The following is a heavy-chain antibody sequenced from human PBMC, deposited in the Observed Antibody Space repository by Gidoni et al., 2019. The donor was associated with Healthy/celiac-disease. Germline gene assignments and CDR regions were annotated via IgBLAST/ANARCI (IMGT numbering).Heavy chain of an antibody. CDR1: GFTFSSYS. J-gene: IGHJ4*02. Sequence: EVQLVESGGGLFKPGGSLRLSCAASGFTFSSYSMNWVRQAPGKGLECVSSISSRSSYIYYADSVKGRFTSSRDNAKNSLYLQMNSRRAEDTAVYYWARGVSSGSRGYWGQGTLVTVAS. CDR3: ARGVSSGSRGY. V-gene: IGHV3-21*01. CDR2: ISSRSSYI. D-gene: IGHD6-19*01.